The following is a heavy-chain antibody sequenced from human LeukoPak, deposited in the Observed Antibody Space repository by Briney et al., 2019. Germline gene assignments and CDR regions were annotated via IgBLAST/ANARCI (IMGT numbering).Heavy chain of an antibody. J-gene: IGHJ6*02. D-gene: IGHD3-3*01. CDR2: IIPIFGTA. Sequence: ASVKVSCKASGGTFISYAISWVRQAPGQGLEWMGGIIPIFGTANYAQKFQGRVTITADESTSTAYMELSSLRSEDTAVYYCARSDDFWSGYSPGYYYGMDVWGQGTTVTVSS. CDR3: ARSDDFWSGYSPGYYYGMDV. CDR1: GGTFISYA. V-gene: IGHV1-69*13.